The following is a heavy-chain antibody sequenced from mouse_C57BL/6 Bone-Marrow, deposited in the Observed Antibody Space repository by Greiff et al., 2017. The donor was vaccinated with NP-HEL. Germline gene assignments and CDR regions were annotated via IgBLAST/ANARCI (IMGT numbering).Heavy chain of an antibody. J-gene: IGHJ2*01. D-gene: IGHD2-1*01. CDR2: ISYDGSN. CDR1: GYSITSGYY. Sequence: VQLKESGPGLVKPSQSLSLTCSVTGYSITSGYYWNWIRQFPGNKLEWMGYISYDGSNNYNPSLKNRISITRDTSKNQFFLKLNSVTTEDTATYYCARDRGNYCFDYWGQGTTLTVSS. V-gene: IGHV3-6*01. CDR3: ARDRGNYCFDY.